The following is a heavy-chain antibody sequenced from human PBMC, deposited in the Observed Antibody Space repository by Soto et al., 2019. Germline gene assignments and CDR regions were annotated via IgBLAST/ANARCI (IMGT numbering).Heavy chain of an antibody. Sequence: PSETLSLTCTVSGGSISSYYWSRIRQPPGKGLEWIGYIYYSGSTNYNPSLKSRVTISVDTSKNQFSLKLSSVTAADTAVYYCARDYAGGGYDFWSGYYPMDVWGKGTTVTVSS. CDR3: ARDYAGGGYDFWSGYYPMDV. CDR2: IYYSGST. CDR1: GGSISSYY. V-gene: IGHV4-59*12. D-gene: IGHD3-3*01. J-gene: IGHJ6*03.